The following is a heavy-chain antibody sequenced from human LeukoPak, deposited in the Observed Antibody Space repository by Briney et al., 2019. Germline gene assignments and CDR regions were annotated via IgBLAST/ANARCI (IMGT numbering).Heavy chain of an antibody. CDR1: GGTFSSYT. CDR2: IIPILGIA. J-gene: IGHJ4*02. Sequence: SVKVSCKASGGTFSSYTISWVRQAPGQGLEWMGRIIPILGIANYAQKFQGRVTITADKSTSTAYMELSSLRAEDTAVYYCARDLFSGRGAIDCWGQGTLVTVSS. V-gene: IGHV1-69*04. CDR3: ARDLFSGRGAIDC. D-gene: IGHD2-15*01.